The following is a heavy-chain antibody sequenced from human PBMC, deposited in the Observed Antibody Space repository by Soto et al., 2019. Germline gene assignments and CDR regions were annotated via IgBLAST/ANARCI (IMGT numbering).Heavy chain of an antibody. D-gene: IGHD3-10*01. Sequence: EVRLLESGGGLVKPGGSLRLSCATSGLTFSNYAMSWVRQAPGGGLEWVSSMSGSSSTTYYADSVRGRFTISRDRSKNTLYLQMSSLRAEDTALYYCAKNRGGFTNGWEFFDSWGQGTLVTVSS. CDR2: MSGSSSTT. CDR3: AKNRGGFTNGWEFFDS. V-gene: IGHV3-23*01. CDR1: GLTFSNYA. J-gene: IGHJ4*02.